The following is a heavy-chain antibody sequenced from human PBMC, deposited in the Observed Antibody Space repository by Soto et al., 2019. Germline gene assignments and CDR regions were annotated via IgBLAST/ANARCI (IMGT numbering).Heavy chain of an antibody. CDR3: ARGPNYYDSSGYHDY. V-gene: IGHV1-18*01. J-gene: IGHJ4*02. D-gene: IGHD3-22*01. CDR1: GYTFTSYG. CDR2: ISAYNGNT. Sequence: ASVKVSCTASGYTFTSYGISWVRQAPGQGLEWMGWISAYNGNTNYAQKLQGRVTMTTDTSTSTAYMELRSLRSDDTAVYYCARGPNYYDSSGYHDYWGQGTLVTVSS.